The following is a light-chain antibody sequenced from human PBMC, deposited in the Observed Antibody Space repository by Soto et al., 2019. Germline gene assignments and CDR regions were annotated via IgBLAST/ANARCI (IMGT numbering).Light chain of an antibody. V-gene: IGLV2-14*01. Sequence: QSALTQPASVSGSPGQSITISCTGTSSYVCAYNVVSWYQHHPGRAPKLIIYEVTIRPSGVSNRFSGSKSGNTASLTISGLQAEDEADYYCSSYTTSAPYVFGSGTKVTVL. CDR1: SSYVCAYNV. J-gene: IGLJ1*01. CDR2: EVT. CDR3: SSYTTSAPYV.